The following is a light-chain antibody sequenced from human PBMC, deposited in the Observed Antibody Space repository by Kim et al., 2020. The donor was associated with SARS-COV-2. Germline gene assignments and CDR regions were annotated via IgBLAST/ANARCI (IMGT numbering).Light chain of an antibody. CDR1: HNIINY. V-gene: IGKV1-39*01. J-gene: IGKJ2*01. Sequence: DIQMTQSPSSLSASLRDRVTITCWAGHNIINYLNWYHQKPGKAPKLLISGASTLQSGVPSRFSGSGSGTDFTLTISSLQAEDVATYYCQQSFALPYTFGQGTKLEI. CDR2: GAS. CDR3: QQSFALPYT.